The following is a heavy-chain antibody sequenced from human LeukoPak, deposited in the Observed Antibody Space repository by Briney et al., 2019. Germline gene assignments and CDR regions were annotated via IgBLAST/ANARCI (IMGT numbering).Heavy chain of an antibody. CDR2: ITSSGSTK. V-gene: IGHV3-48*02. D-gene: IGHD5/OR15-5a*01. CDR3: ARVSTGYYYMDV. J-gene: IGHJ6*03. Sequence: GGSLRLSCAASGFTFSGYSINWVRQAPGKGLEWVSYITSSGSTKYYADSVKGRFTISRDNAKNSLYLQMNSLRDEDTAEYYCARVSTGYYYMDVWGKGTTVSVSS. CDR1: GFTFSGYS.